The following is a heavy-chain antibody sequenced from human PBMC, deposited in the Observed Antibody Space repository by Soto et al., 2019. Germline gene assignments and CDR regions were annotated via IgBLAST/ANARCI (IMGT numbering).Heavy chain of an antibody. V-gene: IGHV4-61*08. CDR2: IYYSGST. D-gene: IGHD5-18*01. J-gene: IGHJ5*02. CDR1: GGSVSSGDYY. Sequence: SETLSLTCTVAGGSVSSGDYYWSWIRQPPGRGLEWIGYIYYSGSTNYNPSLKSRVTISVDTSKNQFSLKLNSVTAADTAVYFCARIQLATTMIYWFDTWGQGTLVTVSS. CDR3: ARIQLATTMIYWFDT.